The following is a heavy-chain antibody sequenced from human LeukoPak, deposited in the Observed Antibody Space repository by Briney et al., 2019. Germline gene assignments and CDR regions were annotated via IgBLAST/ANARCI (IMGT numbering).Heavy chain of an antibody. D-gene: IGHD5-18*01. CDR3: ARERSYEPFDY. Sequence: GGSLRLSCAASGFTFSTYSMNWVRQAPGKGLEWVSYLSSSSSAIYHADSVKGRFTISRDNAKNSLYLQMNSLRAEDTAVYYCARERSYEPFDYWGQGTLVTVSS. CDR2: LSSSSSAI. CDR1: GFTFSTYS. J-gene: IGHJ4*02. V-gene: IGHV3-48*04.